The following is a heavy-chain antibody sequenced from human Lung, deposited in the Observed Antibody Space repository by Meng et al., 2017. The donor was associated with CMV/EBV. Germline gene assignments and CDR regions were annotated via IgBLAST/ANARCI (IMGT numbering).Heavy chain of an antibody. CDR3: KEVDE. Sequence: GGSLKISCVASGFSFSSSVMHWVRQAPGKGLEWVAAISNDGDDKFYADSVKGRFTISRDNAKNTLYLQLNRLRAADTAVYYCKEVDEWGQGTLVTVSS. V-gene: IGHV3-30*03. CDR2: ISNDGDDK. J-gene: IGHJ4*02. CDR1: GFSFSSSV.